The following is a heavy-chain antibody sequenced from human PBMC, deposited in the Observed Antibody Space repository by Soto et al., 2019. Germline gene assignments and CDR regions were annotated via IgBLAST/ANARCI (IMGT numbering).Heavy chain of an antibody. Sequence: GASVKVSCKASGYTFTSYAMHWVRQAPGQRLEWMGWINAGNGNTKYSQKFQGRVTITRDTSASTAYMELSSLRSEDTAVYYCARDRRAGFGELFSYYYYYGMDVWGQGTTVTVSS. D-gene: IGHD3-10*01. CDR1: GYTFTSYA. J-gene: IGHJ6*02. V-gene: IGHV1-3*01. CDR2: INAGNGNT. CDR3: ARDRRAGFGELFSYYYYYGMDV.